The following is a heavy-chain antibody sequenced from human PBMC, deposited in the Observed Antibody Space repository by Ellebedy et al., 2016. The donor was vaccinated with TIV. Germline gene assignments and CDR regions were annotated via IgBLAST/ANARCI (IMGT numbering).Heavy chain of an antibody. J-gene: IGHJ2*01. CDR3: ARAIYGASYL. Sequence: GGSLRLSCAASGFSFSSYWMSWVRQAPGKGLEWVANIRQDGSDKYYVDSVKGRFTISRDNAKNSLYLQMNSLRAEDTAVYYCARAIYGASYLWGRGTLVTVSS. D-gene: IGHD4-17*01. V-gene: IGHV3-7*01. CDR1: GFSFSSYW. CDR2: IRQDGSDK.